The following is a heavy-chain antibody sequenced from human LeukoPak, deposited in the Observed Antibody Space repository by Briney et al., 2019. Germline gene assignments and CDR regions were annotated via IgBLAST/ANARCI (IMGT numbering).Heavy chain of an antibody. CDR1: GFTFSSYS. J-gene: IGHJ4*02. CDR3: AQRAQLPKRHFDY. V-gene: IGHV3-23*01. D-gene: IGHD2-2*01. Sequence: PGGSLRFSCAASGFTFSSYSMNWVRQAPGKGLEWVSTITDSGGATYHADSVKGRFTISRDNSKNTLYLQMNSLRAEDTAVYYCAQRAQLPKRHFDYWGQGTLVTVSS. CDR2: ITDSGGAT.